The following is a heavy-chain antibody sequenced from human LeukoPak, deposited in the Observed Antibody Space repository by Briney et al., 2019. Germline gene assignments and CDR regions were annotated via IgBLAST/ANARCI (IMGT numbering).Heavy chain of an antibody. CDR3: ADPPSDY. V-gene: IGHV3-7*01. CDR2: INQDGSQK. J-gene: IGHJ4*02. Sequence: PGGSLGLSCAASGFKFNGKWMTWVRQAPGKGLEWVANINQDGSQKYYVDSVKGRFTISRDNAKSSLYLEMSGLRAEDAAVYYCADPPSDYWGQGTLVAVSS. CDR1: GFKFNGKW.